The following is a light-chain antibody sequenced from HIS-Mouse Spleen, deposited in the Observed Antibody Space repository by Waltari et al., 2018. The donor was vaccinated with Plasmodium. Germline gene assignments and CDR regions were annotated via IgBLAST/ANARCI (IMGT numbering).Light chain of an antibody. CDR2: EDS. J-gene: IGLJ3*02. CDR3: YSTDSSGNHRV. V-gene: IGLV3-10*01. Sequence: SYELTQPPSVSVSPGQTARITCPVHALPKNYAYWYQQKSGQAPVLVIYEDSKRPSGIPERFSGSSSGTMATLTISGAQVEDEADYYCYSTDSSGNHRVFGGGTKLTVL. CDR1: ALPKNY.